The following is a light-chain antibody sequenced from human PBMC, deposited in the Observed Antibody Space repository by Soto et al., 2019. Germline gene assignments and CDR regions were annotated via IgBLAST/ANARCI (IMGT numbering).Light chain of an antibody. Sequence: QSALTQPASVSGSPGQSITISCTGTSSDVGSYNLVSWYQQHPGKAPKLMIYEGSKRPSGVSNRLSGSKSGNTASLTISGLQAEDEADHYCCSYAGSSTFLFGGGTKLTVL. CDR3: CSYAGSSTFL. CDR1: SSDVGSYNL. V-gene: IGLV2-23*03. J-gene: IGLJ2*01. CDR2: EGS.